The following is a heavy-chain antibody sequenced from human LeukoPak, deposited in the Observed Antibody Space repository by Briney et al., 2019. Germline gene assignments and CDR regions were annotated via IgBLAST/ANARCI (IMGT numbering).Heavy chain of an antibody. V-gene: IGHV4-4*07. Sequence: SETLSLTCTVSGGSISSYYWSWIRQPAGKGLEWIGRIYASGSTNYNPSLKSRVTMSVDTSKNQFSLKLSSVTAADTAVYFCARLGYHLLYAYYYYYMDVWGKGTTVTVSS. D-gene: IGHD2-2*02. CDR1: GGSISSYY. CDR3: ARLGYHLLYAYYYYYMDV. J-gene: IGHJ6*03. CDR2: IYASGST.